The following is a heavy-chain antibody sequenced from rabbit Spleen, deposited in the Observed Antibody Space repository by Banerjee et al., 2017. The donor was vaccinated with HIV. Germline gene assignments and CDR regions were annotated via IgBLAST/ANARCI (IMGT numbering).Heavy chain of an antibody. D-gene: IGHD1-1*01. CDR3: ARDTSSSFSSYGMDL. CDR2: IYISSDST. V-gene: IGHV1S40*01. CDR1: GFTISSYW. Sequence: QSLEESGGDLVKPGASLTLTCTTSGFTISSYWMCWVRQAPGKGLELIACIYISSDSTYYASWAKGRFTISKTSSTTVTLQMTSLTAADTATYFCARDTSSSFSSYGMDLWGQGTLVTVS. J-gene: IGHJ6*01.